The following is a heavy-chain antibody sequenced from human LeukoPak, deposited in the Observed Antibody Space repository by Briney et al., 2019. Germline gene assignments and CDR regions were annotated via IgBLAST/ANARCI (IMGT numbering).Heavy chain of an antibody. J-gene: IGHJ6*02. V-gene: IGHV3-30-3*01. CDR2: ISYDGSNK. CDR1: GFTFSSYA. Sequence: GRSLRVSCAASGFTFSSYAMHRVGQAPGKGLEWVAVISYDGSNKYYAESVKGRFTISRDNSKNTLYLQMNSLRAEDTAVYYCARDAFLCSGGSCYFYYYYYDMDVWGQGTTVTVSS. CDR3: ARDAFLCSGGSCYFYYYYYDMDV. D-gene: IGHD2-15*01.